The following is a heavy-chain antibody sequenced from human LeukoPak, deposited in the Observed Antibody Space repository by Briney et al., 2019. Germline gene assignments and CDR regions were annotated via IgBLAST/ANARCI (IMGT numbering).Heavy chain of an antibody. Sequence: ASVTVSCKASGYTFTGYYMHWVRQAPGQGLEWMGWINPDSGGTNYAQKFQGWVTMTRDTSISTAYMELSRLRSDDTAVYYCARVDSYSNWFDPWGQGTLVTVSS. CDR1: GYTFTGYY. V-gene: IGHV1-2*04. J-gene: IGHJ5*02. CDR3: ARVDSYSNWFDP. D-gene: IGHD1-26*01. CDR2: INPDSGGT.